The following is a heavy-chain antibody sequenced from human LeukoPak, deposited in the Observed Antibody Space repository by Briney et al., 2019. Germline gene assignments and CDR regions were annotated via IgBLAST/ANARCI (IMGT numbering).Heavy chain of an antibody. D-gene: IGHD6-13*01. V-gene: IGHV3-11*01. CDR1: GFTFSANY. CDR2: ISSSGSTR. J-gene: IGHJ3*02. Sequence: GGSLRLSCAASGFTFSANYMTWIRQAPGKGLEWVSYISSSGSTRYYADSVKGRFTISRDNAKNSLYLQMNSLRAEDTALYYCAKADSTHDAFDIWGQGTMVTVSS. CDR3: AKADSTHDAFDI.